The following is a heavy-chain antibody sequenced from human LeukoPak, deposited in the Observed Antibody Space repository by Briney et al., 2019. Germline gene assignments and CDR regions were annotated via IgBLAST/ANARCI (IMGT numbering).Heavy chain of an antibody. CDR2: ISGSGGST. CDR3: AKGLYAYIDYYYGMDV. D-gene: IGHD5/OR15-5a*01. V-gene: IGHV3-23*01. CDR1: GFTFSSYA. J-gene: IGHJ6*02. Sequence: HPGGSLRLSCAASGFTFSSYAMSWVRQAPGKGLEWVSAISGSGGSTYYADSVKGRFTISRDNSKNTLYLQMNSLRAEDTAVYYCAKGLYAYIDYYYGMDVWGQGTTVTVSS.